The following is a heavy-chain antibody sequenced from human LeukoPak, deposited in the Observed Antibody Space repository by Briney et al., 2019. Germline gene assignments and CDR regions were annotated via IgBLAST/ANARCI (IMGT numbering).Heavy chain of an antibody. J-gene: IGHJ4*02. D-gene: IGHD6-19*01. CDR2: INGDNGKT. CDR3: ARGGPNPSGWHLDN. Sequence: APVKVSCKASGYTFTHYALHWVRQAPGQRLEWMGCINGDNGKTQYSQNFQGRLTITRDTSANTAYIEVSSLRSEDTAVYYCARGGPNPSGWHLDNWGQGTLVTVSS. V-gene: IGHV1-3*01. CDR1: GYTFTHYA.